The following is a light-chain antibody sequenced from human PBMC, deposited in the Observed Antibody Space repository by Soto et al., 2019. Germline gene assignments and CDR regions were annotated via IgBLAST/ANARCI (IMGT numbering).Light chain of an antibody. CDR1: QSISSY. V-gene: IGKV1-39*01. CDR3: QQSYSTPGVT. J-gene: IGKJ5*01. Sequence: DIQMTHSPSSLSASLGDRVTITCRASQSISSYLNWYQQKPGKAPKLLIYAASSLQSGVPSRFSGSGSGTDFTLTIGSLQPEDFATYYCQQSYSTPGVTFGQGTRLEIK. CDR2: AAS.